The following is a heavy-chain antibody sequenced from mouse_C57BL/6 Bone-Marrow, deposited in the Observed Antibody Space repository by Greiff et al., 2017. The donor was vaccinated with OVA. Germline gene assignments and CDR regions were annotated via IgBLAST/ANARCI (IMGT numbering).Heavy chain of an antibody. CDR1: GYTFTSYD. Sequence: QVQLQQSGPELVKPGASVKLSCKASGYTFTSYDINWVKQRPGQGIEWIGWIYPRDGSTKYNGKFKCNATLTVDTYSSTAYMELHSLTSEDSAVYFCSRCNLDYFDFWGQGTTLTVSS. CDR3: SRCNLDYFDF. CDR2: IYPRDGST. D-gene: IGHD2-1*01. V-gene: IGHV1-85*01. J-gene: IGHJ2*01.